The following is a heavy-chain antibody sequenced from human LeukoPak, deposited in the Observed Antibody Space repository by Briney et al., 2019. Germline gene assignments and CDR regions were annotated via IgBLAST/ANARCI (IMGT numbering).Heavy chain of an antibody. CDR2: INPNSGGT. D-gene: IGHD3-22*01. CDR3: ARTCDSSGYPNYFDY. Sequence: PGGSLRLSCAASGYTFTGYYMHWVRQAPGQGLEWMGWINPNSGGTNYAQKFQGRVTMTRDTSISTAYMELSRLRSDDTAVYYCARTCDSSGYPNYFDYWGQGTLVTVSS. J-gene: IGHJ4*02. CDR1: GYTFTGYY. V-gene: IGHV1-2*02.